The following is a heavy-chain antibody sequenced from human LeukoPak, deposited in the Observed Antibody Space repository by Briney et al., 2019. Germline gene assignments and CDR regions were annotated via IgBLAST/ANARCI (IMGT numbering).Heavy chain of an antibody. CDR1: GGSISSSSYY. J-gene: IGHJ4*02. CDR3: ARYCSSTSCYEAFDY. D-gene: IGHD2-2*01. V-gene: IGHV4-39*07. Sequence: PSETLSLTCTVSGGSISSSSYYWGWIRQPPGKGLEWIGSIYYSGSTYYNPSLKSRVTISVDTSKNQFSLKLSSVTAADTAVYYCARYCSSTSCYEAFDYWGQGTLVTVSS. CDR2: IYYSGST.